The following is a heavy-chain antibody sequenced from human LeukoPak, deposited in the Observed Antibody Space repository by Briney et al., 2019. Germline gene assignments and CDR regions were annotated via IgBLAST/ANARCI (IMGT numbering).Heavy chain of an antibody. J-gene: IGHJ6*04. D-gene: IGHD3-22*01. CDR1: GGSFSGYY. Sequence: SETLSLTCAVYGGSFSGYYWSWIRQPPGKGLEWIGEINHSGSTNYNPSLKSRVTISVDTSKNQFSLKLSSVTAAGTAVYYCARGGKVNGYYYYGMDVWGKGTTVTVSS. V-gene: IGHV4-34*01. CDR3: ARGGKVNGYYYYGMDV. CDR2: INHSGST.